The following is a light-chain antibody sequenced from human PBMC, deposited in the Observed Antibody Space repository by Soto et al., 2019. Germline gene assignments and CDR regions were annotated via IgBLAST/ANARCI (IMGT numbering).Light chain of an antibody. CDR2: KAS. Sequence: DIQMTQSPSTLSGSVGDRVTITCRASQTISSWLAWYQQKPGKAPKLLIYKASTLKSGVPSRFSGSGSGTEFTLTIISLQPDDFATYYCQQYNSYSAAFGHGTKVELK. J-gene: IGKJ1*01. V-gene: IGKV1-5*03. CDR3: QQYNSYSAA. CDR1: QTISSW.